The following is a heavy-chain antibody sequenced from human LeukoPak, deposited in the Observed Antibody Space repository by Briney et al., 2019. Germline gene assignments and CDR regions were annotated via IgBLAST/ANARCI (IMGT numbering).Heavy chain of an antibody. Sequence: GGSLRLSCAASGFTFSSYAMHWVRQAPGKGLEWAAVISYDGSNKYYADSVKGRFTISRDNSKNTLYLQMNGLRAEDTAVYYCARDLNTAMVTLNIDYWGQGTLVTVSS. J-gene: IGHJ4*02. D-gene: IGHD5-18*01. CDR2: ISYDGSNK. CDR1: GFTFSSYA. CDR3: ARDLNTAMVTLNIDY. V-gene: IGHV3-30*04.